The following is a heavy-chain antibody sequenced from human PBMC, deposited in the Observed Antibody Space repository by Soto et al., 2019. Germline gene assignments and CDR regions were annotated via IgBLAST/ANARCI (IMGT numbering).Heavy chain of an antibody. V-gene: IGHV6-1*01. Sequence: QVQLQQSGPGLVKPSQTLSLTCAISGESVSSNSAAWNWIRQPPSRGLEWLGRTYYRSKWYNDYAVSVKSRITTNPDTSNNQCSQQLNSVSPEDTAVYYCARNSSSWQRRSPNIDSWGQGTLVTVSS. D-gene: IGHD6-13*01. CDR2: TYYRSKWYN. CDR3: ARNSSSWQRRSPNIDS. J-gene: IGHJ4*02. CDR1: GESVSSNSAA.